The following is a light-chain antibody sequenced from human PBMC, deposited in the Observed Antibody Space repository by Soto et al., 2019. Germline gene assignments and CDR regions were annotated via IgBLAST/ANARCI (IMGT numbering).Light chain of an antibody. CDR3: MQGTLWPWT. CDR2: KIS. Sequence: VVMTQSPLSLPVTLGQPASISCTSSLSLVDSGGNTYFNWYQQRPGQPPRRLIYKISNGESGVPDRFSASGSGTDFTLRISRVEAEDLGVYYCMQGTLWPWTFGQGTKVEIK. V-gene: IGKV2-30*01. J-gene: IGKJ1*01. CDR1: LSLVDSGGNTY.